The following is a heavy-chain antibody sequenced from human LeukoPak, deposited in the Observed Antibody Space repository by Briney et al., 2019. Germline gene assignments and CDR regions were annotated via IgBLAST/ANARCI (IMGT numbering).Heavy chain of an antibody. CDR3: ARAYSSSSVRDAFDS. CDR2: ISSSSSTI. V-gene: IGHV3-48*02. Sequence: GGSLRLSCAASGFTFNSYNMNWVRQAPGKGLEWVSYISSSSSTIYYADSVKGRFTISRDSAKTPLFLQMNSLRDEDTAVYYCARAYSSSSVRDAFDSWGLGTLVTVSS. CDR1: GFTFNSYN. J-gene: IGHJ3*02. D-gene: IGHD6-6*01.